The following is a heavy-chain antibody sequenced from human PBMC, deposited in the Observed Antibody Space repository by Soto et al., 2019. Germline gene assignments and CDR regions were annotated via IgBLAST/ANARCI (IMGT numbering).Heavy chain of an antibody. J-gene: IGHJ6*02. CDR3: ARAGSADVWSGHQYYYYYYGMDV. CDR2: IIPIFGTA. V-gene: IGHV1-69*01. Sequence: QVQLVQSGAEVKKPGSSVKVSCKASGGTFSSYAISWVRQAPGQGLEWMGGIIPIFGTANYAQKFQGRVTITADESTSRAYMELSSLRSEDRAVYYCARAGSADVWSGHQYYYYYYGMDVWGQGTTVTGSS. CDR1: GGTFSSYA. D-gene: IGHD3-3*01.